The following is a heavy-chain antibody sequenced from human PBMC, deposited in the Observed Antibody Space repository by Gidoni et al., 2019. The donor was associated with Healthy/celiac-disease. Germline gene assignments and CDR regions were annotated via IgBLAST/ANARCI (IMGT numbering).Heavy chain of an antibody. CDR2: INHSGST. CDR1: GGSFSGYY. J-gene: IGHJ4*02. D-gene: IGHD3-9*01. CDR3: ARELRYFDWLYSPQSYYFDY. Sequence: QVQLQQRGAGLLKPSEPLSLTCAVYGGSFSGYYWSWIRQPPGKGLEWIGEINHSGSTHYNPSLKSRVTISVDTSKNQFSLKLSSVTAADTAVYYCARELRYFDWLYSPQSYYFDYWGQGTLVTVSS. V-gene: IGHV4-34*01.